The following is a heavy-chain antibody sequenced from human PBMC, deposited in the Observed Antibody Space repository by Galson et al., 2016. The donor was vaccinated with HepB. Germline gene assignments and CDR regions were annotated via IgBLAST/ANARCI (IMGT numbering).Heavy chain of an antibody. CDR1: GFAFHTYS. J-gene: IGHJ4*02. D-gene: IGHD3-22*01. CDR3: VRVGYDSSSFVGDQ. Sequence: SLRLSCAASGFAFHTYSMNWVRQSPANGLEWVSSISRSSANIYYADSARGLFTISRDNAKHSLFLQMNSLRAEDTAVYYCVRVGYDSSSFVGDQWGQGTLVTVSS. CDR2: ISRSSANI. V-gene: IGHV3-21*01.